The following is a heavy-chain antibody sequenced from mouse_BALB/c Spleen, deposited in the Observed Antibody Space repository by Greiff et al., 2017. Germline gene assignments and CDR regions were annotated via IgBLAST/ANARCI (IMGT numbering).Heavy chain of an antibody. CDR1: GYAFTNYL. Sequence: VQLQQSGAELVRPGTSVKVSCKASGYAFTNYLIEWVKQRPGQGLEWIGVINPGSGGTNYNEKFKGKATLTADKSSSTAYMQLSSLTSDDSAVYFCARDPVVATDAMDYWGQGTSVTVSS. J-gene: IGHJ4*01. CDR3: ARDPVVATDAMDY. D-gene: IGHD1-1*01. V-gene: IGHV1-54*01. CDR2: INPGSGGT.